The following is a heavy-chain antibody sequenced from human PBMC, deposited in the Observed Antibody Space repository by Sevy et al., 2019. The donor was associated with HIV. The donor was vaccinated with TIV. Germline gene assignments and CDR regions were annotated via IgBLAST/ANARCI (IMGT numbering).Heavy chain of an antibody. D-gene: IGHD5-12*01. CDR2: IKEDGSEK. V-gene: IGHV3-7*01. Sequence: GGSLRLSCAASRFTFSSYWMSWVRQAPGKGLEWVANIKEDGSEKNYVDSVKGRFTISRDNAENSLYLHMNSLRIEDTAVYLCARDVRKWPYYYYYGMDLWGQGTKVTVSS. J-gene: IGHJ6*02. CDR3: ARDVRKWPYYYYYGMDL. CDR1: RFTFSSYW.